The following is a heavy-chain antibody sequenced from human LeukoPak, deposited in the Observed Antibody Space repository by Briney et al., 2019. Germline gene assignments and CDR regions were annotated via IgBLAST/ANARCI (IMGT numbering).Heavy chain of an antibody. J-gene: IGHJ4*02. D-gene: IGHD2-2*01. CDR3: ARDVVPAGAIFDY. Sequence: SVKVSCKASGGTFTSYAISWVRQAPGQGLEWMGRIIPILGIANYAQKFQGRVTITADKSTSTAYMELSSLRSEGTAVYYCARDVVPAGAIFDYWGQRTLVTVSS. CDR2: IIPILGIA. V-gene: IGHV1-69*04. CDR1: GGTFTSYA.